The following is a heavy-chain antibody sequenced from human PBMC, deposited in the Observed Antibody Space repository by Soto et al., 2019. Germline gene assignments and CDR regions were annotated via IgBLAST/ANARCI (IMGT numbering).Heavy chain of an antibody. D-gene: IGHD5-18*01. V-gene: IGHV3-74*01. Sequence: GGSLRLSCAASGFTFSNYWMHWVRQAPGKGLVWVSRINSDGSSTRYADSVKGRFTISRDNAKNTLYLQMNSLRADDTAVYYCVRDLGYSSDYYGMDVWGQGTTVTVSS. CDR3: VRDLGYSSDYYGMDV. CDR2: INSDGSST. J-gene: IGHJ6*02. CDR1: GFTFSNYW.